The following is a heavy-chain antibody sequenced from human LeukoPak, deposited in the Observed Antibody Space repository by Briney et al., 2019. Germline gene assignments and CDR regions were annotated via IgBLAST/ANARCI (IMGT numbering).Heavy chain of an antibody. CDR1: GFTFSSYA. J-gene: IGHJ4*02. D-gene: IGHD3-10*01. Sequence: GGSLRLSCAASGFTFSSYAMNWVRQPPGKGLEWVSSISSSSSYIYSADSVKGRFTISRDNAKNSLYLQMNSLRAEDTAVYYCARSPGSGSYYYYFDYWGQGTLVTVSS. V-gene: IGHV3-21*01. CDR3: ARSPGSGSYYYYFDY. CDR2: ISSSSSYI.